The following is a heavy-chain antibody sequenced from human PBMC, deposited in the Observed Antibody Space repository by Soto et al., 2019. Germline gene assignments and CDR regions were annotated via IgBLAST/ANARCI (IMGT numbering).Heavy chain of an antibody. CDR3: AKDRKGSYCSGGTCYSFDY. J-gene: IGHJ4*02. CDR2: ISGSGGST. Sequence: EVQLLESGGGLVQPGWSLRLSCAASGFTLGTYVMTWVRQAPGKGLEWVSAISGSGGSTNYADPVKGRFTISRDNTKNTLYLQMNSLRVEDTAVYYCAKDRKGSYCSGGTCYSFDYWGQGTLVTVPS. D-gene: IGHD2-15*01. CDR1: GFTLGTYV. V-gene: IGHV3-23*01.